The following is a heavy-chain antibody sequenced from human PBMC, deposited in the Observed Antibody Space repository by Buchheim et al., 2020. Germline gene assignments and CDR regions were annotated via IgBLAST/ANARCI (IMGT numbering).Heavy chain of an antibody. V-gene: IGHV3-66*01. CDR3: ATIAARYYYYYGMDV. Sequence: EVQLVESGGGLVQPGGSLRLSCAASGFTVSSNYMSWVRQAPGKGLEWVSVIYSGGSTYYADSVKGRFTISSDNSKNTLYLQMNSLRAEDTAVYYCATIAARYYYYYGMDVWGQWTT. CDR2: IYSGGST. CDR1: GFTVSSNY. D-gene: IGHD6-6*01. J-gene: IGHJ6*02.